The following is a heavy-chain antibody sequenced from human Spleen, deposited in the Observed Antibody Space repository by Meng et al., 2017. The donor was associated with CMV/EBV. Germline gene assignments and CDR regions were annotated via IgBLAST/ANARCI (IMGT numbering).Heavy chain of an antibody. D-gene: IGHD6-19*01. CDR2: LSGSGGST. J-gene: IGHJ6*02. CDR3: AKDRVGVAGNYFAMDV. V-gene: IGHV3-23*01. CDR1: GFTFSSYA. Sequence: GESLKISCVASGFTFSSYAMSWVRQAPGKGLEWVSTLSGSGGSTYYADSVKGRITISRDNSKNTLSLQMISLRVEDTAVYYCAKDRVGVAGNYFAMDVWGQRTTVPSP.